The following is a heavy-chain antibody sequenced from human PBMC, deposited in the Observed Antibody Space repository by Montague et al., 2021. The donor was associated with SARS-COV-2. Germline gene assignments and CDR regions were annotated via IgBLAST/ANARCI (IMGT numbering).Heavy chain of an antibody. Sequence: PALVKPTQTLTLTCTFSGFSLSTSGMCMSWIRRPPGKALEWLALIDWDDDKFYSTSLKTRLTISKDTSKNQVVLTMTNMDPVDTATYYCARVRYFDTTFDYWGQGTLVTVSS. J-gene: IGHJ4*02. CDR1: GFSLSTSGMC. V-gene: IGHV2-70*01. D-gene: IGHD3-9*01. CDR3: ARVRYFDTTFDY. CDR2: IDWDDDK.